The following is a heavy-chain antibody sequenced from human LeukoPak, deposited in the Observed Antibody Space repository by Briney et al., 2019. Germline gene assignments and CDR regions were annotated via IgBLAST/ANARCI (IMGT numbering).Heavy chain of an antibody. CDR2: IYQSETA. Sequence: SETLSLTCTVSGGSISSYYWGWIRQPPGKGLEWIGSIYQSETAHYNPSLKSRVTISVDTSKNQFSLKLSSVTAADTAVYYCARVWAQDYYDGSGYYLYYYYYYMDVWGKGTTVTVSS. J-gene: IGHJ6*03. CDR3: ARVWAQDYYDGSGYYLYYYYYYMDV. V-gene: IGHV4-39*01. D-gene: IGHD3-22*01. CDR1: GGSISSYY.